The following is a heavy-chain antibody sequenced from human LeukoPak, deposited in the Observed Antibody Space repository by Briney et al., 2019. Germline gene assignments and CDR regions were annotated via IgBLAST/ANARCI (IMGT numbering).Heavy chain of an antibody. Sequence: GGSLRLSCAASGLTFSSYAMSWVRQAPGKGLEWVSTISGSGGSTYYADSVKGRFTISRDNSKNTLYLQMNSLRDEDTAVYNCAKNPSGGDFWIRGAGYFDYWGQGTLVTVSS. V-gene: IGHV3-23*01. CDR2: ISGSGGST. CDR3: AKNPSGGDFWIRGAGYFDY. J-gene: IGHJ4*02. CDR1: GLTFSSYA. D-gene: IGHD3-3*01.